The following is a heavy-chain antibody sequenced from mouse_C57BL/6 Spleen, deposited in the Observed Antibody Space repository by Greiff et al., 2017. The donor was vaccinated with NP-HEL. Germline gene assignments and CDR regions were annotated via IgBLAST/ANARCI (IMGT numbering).Heavy chain of an antibody. D-gene: IGHD1-1*01. CDR1: GFTFSDYG. Sequence: EVQLQESGGGLVKPGGSLKLSCAASGFTFSDYGMHWVRQAPEKGLEWVAYISSGSSTIYYADTVKGRFTISRDNAKNTLVLQMTSLRSEDTAMYYCARAATVVAKHYAMDYWGQGTSVTVSS. J-gene: IGHJ4*01. CDR2: ISSGSSTI. V-gene: IGHV5-17*01. CDR3: ARAATVVAKHYAMDY.